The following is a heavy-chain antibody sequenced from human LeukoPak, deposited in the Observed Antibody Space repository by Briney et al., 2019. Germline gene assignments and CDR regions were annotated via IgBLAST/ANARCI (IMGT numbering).Heavy chain of an antibody. V-gene: IGHV4-59*01. CDR3: ARDRVERVDDYGDPDAFDI. CDR1: GVSITSYY. Sequence: ASETLSLTCTVSGVSITSYYWSWIRQPPGKGLEWIGHIYYSGSTNYNPSLQSRVTMSVDTSKNQFPLKLNSVTAADTAVYYCARDRVERVDDYGDPDAFDIWGQGTLVTVSS. D-gene: IGHD4-17*01. J-gene: IGHJ3*02. CDR2: IYYSGST.